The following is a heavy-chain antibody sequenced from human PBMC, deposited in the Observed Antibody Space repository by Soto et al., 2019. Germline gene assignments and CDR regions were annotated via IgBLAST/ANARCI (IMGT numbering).Heavy chain of an antibody. CDR1: GYTFTGYY. Sequence: QVQLVQSGAEVKKPGASVKVSCKASGYTFTGYYIHWVRQAPGQGLEWMGWINPNSGGTNYAQKFQGRVTMTRDTSISTAYMELSRLTSDDTAVYYCASQRGRWEVVVAATDFDYWGQGTLVTVSS. J-gene: IGHJ4*02. V-gene: IGHV1-2*02. D-gene: IGHD2-15*01. CDR3: ASQRGRWEVVVAATDFDY. CDR2: INPNSGGT.